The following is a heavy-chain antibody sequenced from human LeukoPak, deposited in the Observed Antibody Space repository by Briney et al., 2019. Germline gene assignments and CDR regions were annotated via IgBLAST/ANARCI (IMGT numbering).Heavy chain of an antibody. J-gene: IGHJ4*02. CDR3: ARSYSSGWDFES. CDR1: GDXVSSNSAA. D-gene: IGHD6-19*01. CDR2: TYYRSKWYN. V-gene: IGHV6-1*01. Sequence: PSQTLSLTCAISGDXVSSNSAAWNWIRQSPSRGLEWPGRTYYRSKWYNDYALSVKSRISINPDTSKKQFSLQLNSVTPEDTAVYYCARSYSSGWDFESWGQGTLVTVSS.